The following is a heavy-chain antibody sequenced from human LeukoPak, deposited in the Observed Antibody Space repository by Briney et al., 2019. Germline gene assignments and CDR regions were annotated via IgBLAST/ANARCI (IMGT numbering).Heavy chain of an antibody. Sequence: GGSLRLSCAASGFTFSSYSMNWVRQGPGKGLEWVSGIGSAGDTHYSDSVKGRFSISRENAKNSLYLQMNSLRAGDTAVYYCARTVPLWEGDPSERNWYFDLWGRGTLVTVSS. D-gene: IGHD2-21*02. J-gene: IGHJ2*01. V-gene: IGHV3-13*01. CDR1: GFTFSSYS. CDR3: ARTVPLWEGDPSERNWYFDL. CDR2: IGSAGDT.